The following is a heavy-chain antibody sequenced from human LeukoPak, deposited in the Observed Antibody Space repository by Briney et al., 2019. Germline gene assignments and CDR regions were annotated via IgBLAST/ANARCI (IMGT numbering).Heavy chain of an antibody. D-gene: IGHD3-22*01. J-gene: IGHJ4*02. V-gene: IGHV1-18*01. Sequence: ASVKVSCKASGYTFTSYGISWVRQAPGQGLEWMGWISAYNGNTNYAQKLQGRVTMTTDTSTSTAYMELRSLRSDDTAVYCCARGSSSGYYYRLFYFDHWGQGALVTVSS. CDR3: ARGSSSGYYYRLFYFDH. CDR2: ISAYNGNT. CDR1: GYTFTSYG.